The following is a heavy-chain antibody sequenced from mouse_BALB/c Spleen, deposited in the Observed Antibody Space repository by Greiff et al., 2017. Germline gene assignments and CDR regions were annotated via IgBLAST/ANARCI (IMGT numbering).Heavy chain of an antibody. Sequence: QVQLKQPGAELVRPGASVKLSCKASGYTFTSYWINWVKQRPGQGLEWIGNIYPSDSYTNYNQKFKDKATLTVDKSSSTAYMQLSSPTSEDSAVYYCTRSGRYYGSSYDYWGQGTTLTVSS. J-gene: IGHJ2*01. V-gene: IGHV1-69*02. CDR3: TRSGRYYGSSYDY. CDR1: GYTFTSYW. D-gene: IGHD1-1*01. CDR2: IYPSDSYT.